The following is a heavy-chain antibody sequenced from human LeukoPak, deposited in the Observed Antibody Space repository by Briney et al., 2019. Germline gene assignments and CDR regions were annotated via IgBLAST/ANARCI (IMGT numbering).Heavy chain of an antibody. V-gene: IGHV3-33*06. CDR1: GFTFSNYG. Sequence: GGSLRLSCTASGFTFSNYGMHWVRQAPGKGLEWVAVIWYDGSNKYYADPVKGRFTISRDNSKNTLYLQMNSLRAEDTALYYCAEDSNGFSGSNTGGFDYWGQGTLVTVSS. D-gene: IGHD1-26*01. J-gene: IGHJ4*02. CDR3: AEDSNGFSGSNTGGFDY. CDR2: IWYDGSNK.